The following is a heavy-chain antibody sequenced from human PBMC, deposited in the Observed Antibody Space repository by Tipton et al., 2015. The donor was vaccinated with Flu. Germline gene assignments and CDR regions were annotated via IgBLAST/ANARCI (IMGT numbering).Heavy chain of an antibody. D-gene: IGHD1-26*01. CDR3: ARHKGTYSGSYLDF. J-gene: IGHJ4*02. Sequence: TLSLTCTVSGGSITNYYWSWIRQPPGKGLEWIGYVFYSGSTNYNPSLKSRVTISVDTSKNQFSLKLSSVTAADTAVYFCARHKGTYSGSYLDFWGQGTLFTVSS. CDR2: VFYSGST. CDR1: GGSITNYY. V-gene: IGHV4-59*08.